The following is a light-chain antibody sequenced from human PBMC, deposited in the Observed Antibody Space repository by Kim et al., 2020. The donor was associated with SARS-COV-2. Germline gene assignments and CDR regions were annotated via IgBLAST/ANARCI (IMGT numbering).Light chain of an antibody. CDR3: QVWDSNSDHLV. V-gene: IGLV3-21*04. CDR1: SIEDKN. Sequence: SYELTQPPSVSVAPGKTARITCGGNSIEDKNVNWYLHKPGQAPVVVIYYDSDRPSGIPERFSGSNSGNTATLTITRVEAGDEADYYCQVWDSNSDHLVFGGGTQLTVL. CDR2: YDS. J-gene: IGLJ3*02.